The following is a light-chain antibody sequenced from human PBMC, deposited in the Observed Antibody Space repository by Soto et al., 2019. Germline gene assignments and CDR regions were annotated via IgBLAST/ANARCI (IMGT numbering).Light chain of an antibody. CDR3: QQSYSTPWT. V-gene: IGKV1-39*01. CDR2: STS. J-gene: IGKJ1*01. CDR1: QSISYY. Sequence: DIQMTQSPSSLSASVGDRVTITCRSSQSISYYLNWYQQKQGRAPRLLIYSTSTLQSGVPSKFSGSASGTDFTLTISSLQPEDFATHYCQQSYSTPWTLGQGTKVDIK.